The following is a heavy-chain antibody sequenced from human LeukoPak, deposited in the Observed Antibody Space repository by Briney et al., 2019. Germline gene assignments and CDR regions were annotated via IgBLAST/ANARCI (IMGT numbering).Heavy chain of an antibody. J-gene: IGHJ4*02. D-gene: IGHD5-12*01. V-gene: IGHV3-20*04. CDR2: INWNGGST. CDR3: ARAGGYSGYECFDY. CDR1: GFTFDDYG. Sequence: GGSLRLSSAASGFTFDDYGMSWVRQAPGKGLEWVSGINWNGGSTGYADSVKGRFTISRDNAKNSLYLQMNSLRAEDTALYYCARAGGYSGYECFDYWGQGTLVTVSS.